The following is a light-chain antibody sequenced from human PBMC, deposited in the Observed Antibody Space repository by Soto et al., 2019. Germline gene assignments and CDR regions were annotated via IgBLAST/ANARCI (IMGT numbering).Light chain of an antibody. CDR2: SAS. Sequence: DIQMTQSPSSLSASVGDRVSITCRASQSIGTYLNWFQQRPGEAPNLLIYSASTLHAGVPSRFSGSGSGTDFTLTISSLQPVEFATYYCQQGLDQSVTFVQGTRLEIK. V-gene: IGKV1-39*01. J-gene: IGKJ5*01. CDR1: QSIGTY. CDR3: QQGLDQSVT.